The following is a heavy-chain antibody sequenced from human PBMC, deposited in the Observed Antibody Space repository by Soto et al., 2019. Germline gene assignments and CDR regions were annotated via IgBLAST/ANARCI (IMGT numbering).Heavy chain of an antibody. CDR2: INTHNAHT. Sequence: ASVKVSCKASGYTFTGYFMHWVRQAPGQGLEWMGWINTHNAHTNYAQNLQGRVTMTTDTSTSTVYMELRSLRSDDTAMYYCARVAPQNWFYPWAQGTLVTVSS. V-gene: IGHV1-18*04. J-gene: IGHJ5*02. CDR3: ARVAPQNWFYP. CDR1: GYTFTGYF.